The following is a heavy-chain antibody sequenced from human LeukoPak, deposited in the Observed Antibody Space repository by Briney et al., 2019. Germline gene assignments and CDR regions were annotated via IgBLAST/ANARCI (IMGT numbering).Heavy chain of an antibody. V-gene: IGHV2-70*11. Sequence: SGPTLVNPTQTLTLTCTFSGFSLSTRGMCVSWVRQPPGKALEWLARIDWDDGKYYSTSLKTRLTISKDTSKNQVVLTMTNMDPVDTATYYCARIRYDYSNYVPDYWGQGTLVTVSS. J-gene: IGHJ4*02. CDR1: GFSLSTRGMC. CDR3: ARIRYDYSNYVPDY. D-gene: IGHD4-11*01. CDR2: IDWDDGK.